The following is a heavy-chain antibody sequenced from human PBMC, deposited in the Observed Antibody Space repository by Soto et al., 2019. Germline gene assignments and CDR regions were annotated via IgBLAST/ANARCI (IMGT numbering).Heavy chain of an antibody. CDR1: GFTFSSSA. J-gene: IGHJ4*02. V-gene: IGHV1-58*01. D-gene: IGHD6-19*01. Sequence: SVKVSCKTSGFTFSSSAVHWVRQARGHRLQWIGGIDVGSANANYAQKLQGRVTISTDISTSTAYMELSSLRSEDTAVYYCARASSPVAGPFDYWGQGTLVTVSS. CDR3: ARASSPVAGPFDY. CDR2: IDVGSANA.